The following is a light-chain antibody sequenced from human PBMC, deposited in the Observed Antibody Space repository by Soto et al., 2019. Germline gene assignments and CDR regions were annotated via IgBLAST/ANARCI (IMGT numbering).Light chain of an antibody. CDR1: QAFNNF. CDR2: SSS. Sequence: DIQMTQSPSSLSASVGDRVTITCRASQAFNNFLAWYQQKPGKVPKLLIYSSSTLQSGVPSRFSGSGSGKDFNLTISSLQPEDVATYYCQKYGGVPLSVGGGTKVEIK. V-gene: IGKV1-27*01. J-gene: IGKJ4*01. CDR3: QKYGGVPLS.